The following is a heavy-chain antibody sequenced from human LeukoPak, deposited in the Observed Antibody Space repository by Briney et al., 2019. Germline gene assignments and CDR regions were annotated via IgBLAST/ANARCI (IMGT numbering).Heavy chain of an antibody. CDR3: TQWELSTLLDY. CDR1: GFTFSNYG. J-gene: IGHJ4*02. V-gene: IGHV3-30*02. D-gene: IGHD1-26*01. CDR2: ILYDGSKT. Sequence: GGSLSLSCAASGFTFSNYGIHWVRQAPGKGLEWVAYILYDGSKTYYADSVKGRFTISGDNSKNTLYLQMDSLRVEDMAVYYCTQWELSTLLDYWGQGTLVTVSS.